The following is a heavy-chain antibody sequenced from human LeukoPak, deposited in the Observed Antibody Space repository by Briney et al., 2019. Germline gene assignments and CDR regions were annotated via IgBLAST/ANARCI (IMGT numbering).Heavy chain of an antibody. CDR1: GGSVSSGSYY. J-gene: IGHJ4*02. Sequence: SETLSLTCTVSGGSVSSGSYYWSWSRQPPGEGLGWIGYIYYSGNTNYNPSLKSRVTISVDTSNNQFSLNLSSVTAADTAVYYCARYHRSSGWYYFDHWGQGTLVTVSS. CDR3: ARYHRSSGWYYFDH. V-gene: IGHV4-61*01. D-gene: IGHD6-19*01. CDR2: IYYSGNT.